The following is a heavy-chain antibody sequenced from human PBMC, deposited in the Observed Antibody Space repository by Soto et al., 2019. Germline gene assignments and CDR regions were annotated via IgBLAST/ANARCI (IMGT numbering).Heavy chain of an antibody. CDR1: GGSVSSGFHY. J-gene: IGHJ4*02. V-gene: IGHV4-61*01. CDR2: IYYSGST. D-gene: IGHD2-21*02. Sequence: QVQLQESGPGLVKPSETLSLTCTVSGGSVSSGFHYWSWIRQPPGKGLEWIGNIYYSGSTNYNPSLKSRVTISVGTSKNQFSLKLNSVTAADTAVYYCARRPATAFYYFDYWGQGTLVTVSS. CDR3: ARRPATAFYYFDY.